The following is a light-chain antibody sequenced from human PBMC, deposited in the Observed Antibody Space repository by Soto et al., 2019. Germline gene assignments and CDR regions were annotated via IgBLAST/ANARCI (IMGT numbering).Light chain of an antibody. CDR1: QSVNIY. V-gene: IGKV3-11*01. CDR2: DAS. J-gene: IGKJ4*01. Sequence: EIVLTQSPATLSLSPGERATLSCRASQSVNIYLAWYQQKPGQAPRLLIYDASNRATGIPARFSGSGSGTDFTLTISSLEPEEIAVYYCQQRSNWRVTFGGGTKVDNK. CDR3: QQRSNWRVT.